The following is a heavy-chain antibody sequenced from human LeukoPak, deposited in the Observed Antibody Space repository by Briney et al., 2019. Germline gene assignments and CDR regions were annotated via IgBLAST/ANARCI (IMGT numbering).Heavy chain of an antibody. CDR3: AKGAYSGIHYDYFDY. Sequence: GGSLRLSCAASGFTFTNYAMTWVRQAPGKGLEWVSAISATGGSTYYADSVKGRFTISRDSSRNTLYLQMNSLRAEDTAVYYCAKGAYSGIHYDYFDYWGQGTLVTVSS. CDR2: ISATGGST. D-gene: IGHD1-26*01. V-gene: IGHV3-23*01. J-gene: IGHJ4*02. CDR1: GFTFTNYA.